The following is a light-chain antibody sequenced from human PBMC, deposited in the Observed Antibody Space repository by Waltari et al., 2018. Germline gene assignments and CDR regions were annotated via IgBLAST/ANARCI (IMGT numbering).Light chain of an antibody. CDR1: SSGVGDDDS. V-gene: IGLV2-14*03. Sequence: QSALTQPASVSGSPGQSITISCTGTSSGVGDDDSVSWYEHHPGQAPKLIIYDVSKRPSGISDRFSGFRAGNTASLTISGLQAEDEATFYCSSHSTNNAVLLGGGTKLTVL. J-gene: IGLJ2*01. CDR3: SSHSTNNAVL. CDR2: DVS.